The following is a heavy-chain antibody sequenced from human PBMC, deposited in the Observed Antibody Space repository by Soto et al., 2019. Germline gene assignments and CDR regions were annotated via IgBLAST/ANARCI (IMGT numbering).Heavy chain of an antibody. Sequence: GGSLRLSCAASGFTFSTYWMHWVRQAPGKGLVWVSRINSDMSSTSYADSVKGRFTISRDNAKNTLYLQMNSLRAEDTAVYYCARADRVTIFGVVPYDYWGQGTLVTVSS. CDR2: INSDMSST. CDR3: ARADRVTIFGVVPYDY. CDR1: GFTFSTYW. V-gene: IGHV3-74*01. J-gene: IGHJ4*02. D-gene: IGHD3-3*01.